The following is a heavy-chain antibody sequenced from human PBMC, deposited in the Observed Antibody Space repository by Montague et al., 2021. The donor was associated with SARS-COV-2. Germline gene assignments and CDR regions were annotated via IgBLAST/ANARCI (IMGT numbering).Heavy chain of an antibody. CDR2: IYYSGNT. J-gene: IGHJ5*02. Sequence: SETLSLTCTVSGGSISSSSYYWGWIRQPPGKGLEWIGNIYYSGNTYYNPSLKSRVTISVDTSNNQFSLRLDSVTAADTAVYYCARDRLVDRARRTGAWIGPWGQGTLVTVSA. CDR3: ARDRLVDRARRTGAWIGP. CDR1: GGSISSSSYY. D-gene: IGHD3-10*01. V-gene: IGHV4-39*02.